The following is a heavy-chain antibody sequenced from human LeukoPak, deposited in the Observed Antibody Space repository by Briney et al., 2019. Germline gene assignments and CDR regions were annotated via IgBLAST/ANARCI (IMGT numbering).Heavy chain of an antibody. J-gene: IGHJ4*02. CDR2: IYYSGST. Sequence: PSETLSLTCTVSGGSISSSSYYWGWIRQPPGKGLERIGSIYYSGSTYYNPSLKSRVTISVDTSKNQFSLKLSSVTAADTAVYYCARLNVYLDYWGQGTLVTVSS. CDR3: ARLNVYLDY. V-gene: IGHV4-39*01. CDR1: GGSISSSSYY.